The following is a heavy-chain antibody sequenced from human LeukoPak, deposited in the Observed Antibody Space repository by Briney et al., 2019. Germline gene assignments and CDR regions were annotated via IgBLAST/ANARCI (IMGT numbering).Heavy chain of an antibody. CDR2: INPNSGGT. CDR1: GYTFTGYY. V-gene: IGHV1-2*06. J-gene: IGHJ4*02. Sequence: GASVKVSCKASGYTFTGYYMHWVRQAPGQGLELMGRINPNSGGTNSAQKFQGRVTMTRDTSISTAYMELSRLRSDDTAVYYCARTDFWSGYYKFDYWGQGTLVTVSS. D-gene: IGHD3-3*01. CDR3: ARTDFWSGYYKFDY.